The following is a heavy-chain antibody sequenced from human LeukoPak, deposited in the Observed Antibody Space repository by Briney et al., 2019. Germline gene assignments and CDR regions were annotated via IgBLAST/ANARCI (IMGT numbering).Heavy chain of an antibody. D-gene: IGHD2-15*01. CDR3: ASGWGDCSGGSCYDNWFDP. Sequence: PSETLSLTCAVYGGSFSGYYWSWIRQPPGKGLEWIGEINHSGSTNYNPSLKSPVTISVDTSKNQFSLKLSSVTAADTAVYYCASGWGDCSGGSCYDNWFDPWGQGTLVTVSS. V-gene: IGHV4-34*01. CDR1: GGSFSGYY. J-gene: IGHJ5*02. CDR2: INHSGST.